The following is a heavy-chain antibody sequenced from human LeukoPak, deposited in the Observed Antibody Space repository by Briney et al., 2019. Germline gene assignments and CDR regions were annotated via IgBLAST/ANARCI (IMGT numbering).Heavy chain of an antibody. CDR1: GFTFSSYA. D-gene: IGHD2-2*01. Sequence: GGSLRLSCAASGFTFSSYAMHWVRQAPGKGLEWVAVISYDGSNKYYADSVKGRFTISRDNSKNTLYLQMNSLRAEDTAVYYCARARGEIVVVPAAYWGQGTLVTVSS. CDR3: ARARGEIVVVPAAY. J-gene: IGHJ4*02. V-gene: IGHV3-30-3*01. CDR2: ISYDGSNK.